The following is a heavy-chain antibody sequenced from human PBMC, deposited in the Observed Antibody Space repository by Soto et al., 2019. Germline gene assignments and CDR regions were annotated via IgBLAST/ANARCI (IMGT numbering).Heavy chain of an antibody. CDR2: IKGDGSST. J-gene: IGHJ4*02. D-gene: IGHD2-15*01. V-gene: IGHV3-74*01. CDR3: ARDPDICSGGSCYSHFDY. CDR1: SFTFSSYW. Sequence: EVQLLESGGGLVQPGGSLRLSCAASSFTFSSYWMHWVRQAPGKGLVWVARIKGDGSSTAYADSVKGRFTISRDIAKNTLYLQINSLRAEDTAVYYCARDPDICSGGSCYSHFDYWGQGTMVTVSS.